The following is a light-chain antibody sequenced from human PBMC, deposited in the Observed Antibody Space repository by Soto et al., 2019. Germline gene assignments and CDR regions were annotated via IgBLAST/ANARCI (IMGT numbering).Light chain of an antibody. J-gene: IGLJ1*01. V-gene: IGLV2-14*01. Sequence: QSVLTQPASVSGSPGQSITISCTGTSSDVGNYKYASWYQQHPGKAPKLMIYEVSNRPSGVSNRFSGSKSGNTASLTISGLQAEDVTDYYCFSYTSSGTYVFGTGTKVTVL. CDR1: SSDVGNYKY. CDR2: EVS. CDR3: FSYTSSGTYV.